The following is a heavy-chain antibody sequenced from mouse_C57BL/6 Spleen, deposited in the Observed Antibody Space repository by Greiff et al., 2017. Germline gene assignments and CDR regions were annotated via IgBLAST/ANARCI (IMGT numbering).Heavy chain of an antibody. CDR1: GYTFTSYW. V-gene: IGHV1-50*01. J-gene: IGHJ2*02. D-gene: IGHD1-1*01. CDR2: IDPSDSYT. CDR3: ATYIATVVADFDY. Sequence: QVQLQQPGAELVKPGASVKLSCKASGYTFTSYWMQWVKQRPGQGLEWIGEIDPSDSYTNYNQKFKGKATLTVDTSSSTAYMQHSSLTSEDSAVYYCATYIATVVADFDYWGQGTSLTVSS.